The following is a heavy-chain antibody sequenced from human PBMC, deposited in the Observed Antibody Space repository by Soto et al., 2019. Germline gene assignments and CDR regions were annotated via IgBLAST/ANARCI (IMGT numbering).Heavy chain of an antibody. J-gene: IGHJ6*02. V-gene: IGHV3-74*01. Sequence: GGSLRLSCAASGFTFGNYWMHWVRQAPGKGLVWVSRINSDGSSTSYADSVKGRFTISRDNAKNTLYLQMNSLRAEDTAVYYCARERGNSGSYLGVYYYYGMDVWGQGTTVTVSS. CDR2: INSDGSST. CDR1: GFTFGNYW. CDR3: ARERGNSGSYLGVYYYYGMDV. D-gene: IGHD1-26*01.